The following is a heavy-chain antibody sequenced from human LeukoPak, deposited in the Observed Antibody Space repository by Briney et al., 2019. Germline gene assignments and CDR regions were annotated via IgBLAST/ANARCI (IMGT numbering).Heavy chain of an antibody. CDR2: IKSKTDGGTT. D-gene: IGHD1-1*01. Sequence: GGSLRLSCAASGFTFYNAWMTWVRQAPGKGLEWVGRIKSKTDGGTTAYASPVQGRFTISRDDSKNTLFLQMDSLKTEDTAVYYCTTAPQVQPPVMVDYWGQGTLVTVSA. CDR1: GFTFYNAW. J-gene: IGHJ4*02. V-gene: IGHV3-15*01. CDR3: TTAPQVQPPVMVDY.